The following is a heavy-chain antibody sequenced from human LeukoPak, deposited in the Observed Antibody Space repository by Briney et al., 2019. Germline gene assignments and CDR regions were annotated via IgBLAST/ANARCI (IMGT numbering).Heavy chain of an antibody. CDR2: INHSGST. D-gene: IGHD6-19*01. V-gene: IGHV4-34*01. CDR1: GVSFSGYY. Sequence: PSETLSLTCAVYGVSFSGYYWSWIRQPPGKGLEWIGEINHSGSTYYKPSLKTRVTISVDTSKNQFSLKLTSVTAADTAVYYCARHASVDGNWPRPLYYWGQGSLVTVS. CDR3: ARHASVDGNWPRPLYY. J-gene: IGHJ4*02.